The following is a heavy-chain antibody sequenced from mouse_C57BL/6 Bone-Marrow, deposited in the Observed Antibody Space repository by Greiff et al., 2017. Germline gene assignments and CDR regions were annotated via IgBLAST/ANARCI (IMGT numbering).Heavy chain of an antibody. Sequence: VQLKESGAELVKPGASVKLSCTASGFNIKDYYMHWVKQRTEQGLEWIGRIDPEDGETKYAPKFQGKATITADTSSNTAYLQLSSLTSEDTAVYYCALLITTVVAHWYFDVWGTGTTVTVSS. CDR1: GFNIKDYY. J-gene: IGHJ1*03. CDR2: IDPEDGET. D-gene: IGHD1-1*01. CDR3: ALLITTVVAHWYFDV. V-gene: IGHV14-2*01.